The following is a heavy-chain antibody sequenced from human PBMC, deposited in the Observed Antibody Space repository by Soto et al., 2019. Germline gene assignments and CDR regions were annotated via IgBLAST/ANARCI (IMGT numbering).Heavy chain of an antibody. CDR1: GYTFTSYP. V-gene: IGHV1-3*01. D-gene: IGHD4-17*01. J-gene: IGHJ4*02. CDR2: INAGNGDT. CDR3: GRPDFGDCDRYFAY. Sequence: ASVKVSCKASGYTFTSYPIHWVRQAPGQRLERMGWINAGNGDTKCSQRFQGRITLTRDTSTITAYMEQSSLRSEDTAVYSCGRPDFGDCDRYFAYWGQGTLVTVSS.